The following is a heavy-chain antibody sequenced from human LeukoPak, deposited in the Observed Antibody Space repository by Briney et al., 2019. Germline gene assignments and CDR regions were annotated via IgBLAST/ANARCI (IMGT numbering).Heavy chain of an antibody. CDR3: ARRGPILDY. Sequence: PSQTLSLTCTVSGGSISSGGYSWSWIRQPPGKGPEWIGYIYHSGSTYYNPSLKSRVTISVDRSKNQFSLKLSSVTVADTAVYYCARRGPILDYWGQGTLVTVSS. CDR2: IYHSGST. V-gene: IGHV4-30-2*01. CDR1: GGSISSGGYS. J-gene: IGHJ4*02. D-gene: IGHD3-3*02.